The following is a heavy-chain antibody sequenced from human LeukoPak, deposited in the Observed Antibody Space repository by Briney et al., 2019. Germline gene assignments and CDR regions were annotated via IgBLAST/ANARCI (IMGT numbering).Heavy chain of an antibody. CDR3: ASYPDPARYYDISDFDY. CDR1: GFTFSSYS. D-gene: IGHD3-9*01. J-gene: IGHJ4*02. Sequence: GGSLRLSCAASGFTFSSYSMNWVRQAPGKGLEWVSSISSSSSYIYYADSVKGRFTISRDNAKNSLYLQMNSLRAEDTAVYYCASYPDPARYYDISDFDYWGQGTLVTVSS. CDR2: ISSSSSYI. V-gene: IGHV3-21*01.